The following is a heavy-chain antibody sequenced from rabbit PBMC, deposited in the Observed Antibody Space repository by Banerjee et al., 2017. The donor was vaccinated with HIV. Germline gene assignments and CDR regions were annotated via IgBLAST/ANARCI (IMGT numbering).Heavy chain of an antibody. D-gene: IGHD1-1*01. CDR3: SRNYVNAFDP. CDR2: INAVTGKA. CDR1: GVSLNDKDV. V-gene: IGHV1S45*01. J-gene: IGHJ2*01. Sequence: EQLEESGGGLVKTEGSLTLTCKESGVSLNDKDVMCWVRQAPGKGLEWIACINAVTGKAVYASWAIGRFTISKTSSTTVTLQMTSLTAADTATYFCSRNYVNAFDPRCQGTLVTVS.